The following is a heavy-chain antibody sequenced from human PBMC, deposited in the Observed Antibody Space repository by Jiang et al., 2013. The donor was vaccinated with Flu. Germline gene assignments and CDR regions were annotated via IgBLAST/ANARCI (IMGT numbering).Heavy chain of an antibody. Sequence: LLKPSETLSLTCAVYGGSFSGYYWSWIRQPPGKGLEWIGEINHSGSTNYNPSLKSRVTISVDTSKNQFSLKLSSVTAADTAVYYCARVDYGDYAADYWGQGTLVTVSS. V-gene: IGHV4-34*01. CDR3: ARVDYGDYAADY. J-gene: IGHJ4*02. CDR2: INHSGST. CDR1: GGSFSGYY. D-gene: IGHD4-17*01.